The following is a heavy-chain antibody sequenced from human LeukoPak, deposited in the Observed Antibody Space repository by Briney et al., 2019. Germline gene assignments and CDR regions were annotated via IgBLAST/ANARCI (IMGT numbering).Heavy chain of an antibody. CDR1: GYTFTSYY. D-gene: IGHD5-18*01. J-gene: IGHJ4*02. Sequence: GASVKVSCKASGYTFTSYYMHWVRQAPGQGLEWMGGIIPIFGTANYAQKFQGRVTITADKSTSTAYMELSSLRSEDTAVYYCARIPKDTAMVSDDYWGQGTLVTVSS. CDR3: ARIPKDTAMVSDDY. CDR2: IIPIFGTA. V-gene: IGHV1-69*06.